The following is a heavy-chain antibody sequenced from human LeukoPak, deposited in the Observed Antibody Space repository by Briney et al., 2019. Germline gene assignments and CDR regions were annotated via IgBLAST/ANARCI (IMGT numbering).Heavy chain of an antibody. Sequence: PSETLSLTCAVSGGSISSSHWWSWVRQPPGKGLEWIGEIYHSGSTNYNPSLKSRVTISVDTSKNQFSLKLSSVTAADTAVYYCARLGFSRTSYYYYYMDVWGKGTTVTVSS. CDR3: ARLGFSRTSYYYYYMDV. D-gene: IGHD2/OR15-2a*01. CDR1: GGSISSSHW. CDR2: IYHSGST. J-gene: IGHJ6*03. V-gene: IGHV4-4*02.